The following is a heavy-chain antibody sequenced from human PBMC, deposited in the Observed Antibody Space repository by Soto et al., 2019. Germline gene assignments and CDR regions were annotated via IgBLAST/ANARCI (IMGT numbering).Heavy chain of an antibody. CDR2: ISSSGSTI. CDR1: GFTFSSYE. Sequence: VGSLRLSCAASGFTFSSYEMNWVRQAPAKGLEWVSYISSSGSTIYYADSVKGRFTMSRDNAKNSPYLQMNSLRAEDTAVYYCAREVRIPYYDGAFDIWGQGTMVTVSS. D-gene: IGHD3-3*01. J-gene: IGHJ3*02. CDR3: AREVRIPYYDGAFDI. V-gene: IGHV3-48*03.